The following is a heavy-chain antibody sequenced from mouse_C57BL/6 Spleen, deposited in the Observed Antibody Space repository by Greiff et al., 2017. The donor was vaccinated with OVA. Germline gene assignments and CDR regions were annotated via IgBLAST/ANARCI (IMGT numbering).Heavy chain of an antibody. D-gene: IGHD1-1*01. CDR3: ARSGYYGSSFYWYFDV. CDR1: GYSFTGYY. Sequence: VQLKQSGPELVKPGASVKISCKASGYSFTGYYMNWVTQSPEKSLEWIGEINPSTGGTTYNQKFKAKATLTVDKSSSTAYMQRKSLTSEDSAVYYCARSGYYGSSFYWYFDVWGTGTTVTVSS. CDR2: INPSTGGT. J-gene: IGHJ1*03. V-gene: IGHV1-42*01.